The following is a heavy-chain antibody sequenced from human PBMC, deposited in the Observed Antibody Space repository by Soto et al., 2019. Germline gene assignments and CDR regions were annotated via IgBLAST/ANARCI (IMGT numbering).Heavy chain of an antibody. CDR3: ARAFSGSAAGATNWFDP. CDR2: INHSGST. J-gene: IGHJ5*02. Sequence: SSETLSLTCAVYGGSFSGYYWSWIRQPPGKGLEWIGEINHSGSTNYNPSLKSRVTISVDTSKNQFSLKLSSVTAADTAVYYCARAFSGSAAGATNWFDPWGQGTLVTVSS. V-gene: IGHV4-34*01. D-gene: IGHD6-13*01. CDR1: GGSFSGYY.